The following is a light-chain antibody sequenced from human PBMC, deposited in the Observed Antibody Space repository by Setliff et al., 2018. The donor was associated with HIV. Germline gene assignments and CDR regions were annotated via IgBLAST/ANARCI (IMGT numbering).Light chain of an antibody. CDR2: RDD. CDR1: GSNIGTNT. Sequence: QSVLTQPPSASGTPGQRVTISCSGSGSNIGTNTVNWYQQLPGAAPKLLIYRDDQRPSGVPDRFSGSKSGTSASLAISGLQSEDEADYYCATWDASLNAVFGGGTKVTVL. J-gene: IGLJ3*02. CDR3: ATWDASLNAV. V-gene: IGLV1-44*01.